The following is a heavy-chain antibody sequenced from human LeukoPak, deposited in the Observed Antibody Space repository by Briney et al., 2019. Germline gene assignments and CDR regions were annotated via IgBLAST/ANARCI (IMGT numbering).Heavy chain of an antibody. Sequence: GGSLRLSCAASGFTFNSYGMHWVRQAPGTGLEWVTVVSADGRTQLYSDSVKGRFTVSRDNSLNTLHLQMNSLKTEDTAVYYCAREFGHNRWYFDYWGQGALVTVSS. V-gene: IGHV3-30*03. J-gene: IGHJ4*02. CDR2: VSADGRTQ. CDR1: GFTFNSYG. CDR3: AREFGHNRWYFDY. D-gene: IGHD5-24*01.